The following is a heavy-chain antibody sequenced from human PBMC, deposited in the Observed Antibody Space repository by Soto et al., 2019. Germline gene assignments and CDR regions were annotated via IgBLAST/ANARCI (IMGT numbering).Heavy chain of an antibody. Sequence: SETLSLTCTVSGGSISSGGYYWSWIRQHPGKGLEWIGYIYYSGSTYYNPSLKSRVTISVDTSKNQFSLKLSSVTAADTAVYYCARDPVHNWNYVFGAFDIWGQGTMVTVSS. CDR1: GGSISSGGYY. CDR2: IYYSGST. J-gene: IGHJ3*02. D-gene: IGHD1-7*01. CDR3: ARDPVHNWNYVFGAFDI. V-gene: IGHV4-31*03.